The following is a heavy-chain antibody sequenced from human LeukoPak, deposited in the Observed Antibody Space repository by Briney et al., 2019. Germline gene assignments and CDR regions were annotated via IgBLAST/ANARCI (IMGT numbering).Heavy chain of an antibody. CDR2: IRYDGSNK. CDR1: GFTFSSYG. J-gene: IGHJ6*03. Sequence: GGSLRLSCAASGFTFSSYGMHWVRQAPGKGLEWVAFIRYDGSNKYYADSVKGRFTISRDNSKNTLYLQMNSLRAEDTAVYYCARDIVVVVAATYYYYYMDVWGKGTTVTISS. V-gene: IGHV3-30*02. CDR3: ARDIVVVVAATYYYYYMDV. D-gene: IGHD2-15*01.